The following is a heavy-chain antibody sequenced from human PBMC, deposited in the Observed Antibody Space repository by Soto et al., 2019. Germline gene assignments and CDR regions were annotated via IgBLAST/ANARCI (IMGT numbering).Heavy chain of an antibody. J-gene: IGHJ6*02. V-gene: IGHV3-11*06. D-gene: IGHD5-18*01. CDR2: ISSSGSYS. Sequence: QVQLVESGGGLVKPGGSLRLSCVASGFIFSDCYMNWIRQAPGKGLEWLSYISSSGSYSNYADSVKGRFTISRDNADNSLYLQMNSLRAEDTAVYYCARGIVDTGILLEPLDVWGQGTTVTVSS. CDR3: ARGIVDTGILLEPLDV. CDR1: GFIFSDCY.